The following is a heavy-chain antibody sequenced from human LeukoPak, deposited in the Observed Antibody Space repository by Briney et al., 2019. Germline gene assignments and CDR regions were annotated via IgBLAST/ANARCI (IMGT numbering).Heavy chain of an antibody. D-gene: IGHD3-10*01. CDR3: ARGRGGSGSYYWAAPHYYMDV. Sequence: PSETLSLTCAVYGGSFSGYYWSWIRQPPGKGLEWIGEINHSGSTNYNPSLKSRVTISVDTSKNQFSLKLSSVTAADTAVYYCARGRGGSGSYYWAAPHYYMDVWGKGTTVTVSS. V-gene: IGHV4-34*01. J-gene: IGHJ6*03. CDR2: INHSGST. CDR1: GGSFSGYY.